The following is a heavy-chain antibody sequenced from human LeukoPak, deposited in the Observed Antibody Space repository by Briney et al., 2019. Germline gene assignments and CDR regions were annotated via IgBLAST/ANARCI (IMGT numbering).Heavy chain of an antibody. V-gene: IGHV1-18*01. J-gene: IGHJ5*02. CDR2: ISAYNGNT. CDR3: ARELSYGDYRPENWFDP. CDR1: GYTFTSYG. D-gene: IGHD4-17*01. Sequence: ASVKVSCKASGYTFTSYGISWVRQAPGQGLEWMGWISAYNGNTNYAQKLQGRVTMTTDTSTSTAYMEPRSLRSDDTAVYYCARELSYGDYRPENWFDPWGQGTLVTVSS.